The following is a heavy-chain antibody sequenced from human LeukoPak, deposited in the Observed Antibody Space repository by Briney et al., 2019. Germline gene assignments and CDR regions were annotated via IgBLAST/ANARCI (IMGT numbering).Heavy chain of an antibody. V-gene: IGHV4-34*01. CDR1: GGSFSGYY. Sequence: PSETLSLTCAVYGGSFSGYYWSWIRQPPGKGLEWIGEINHSGSTNYNPSLKSRVTISVDTSKNQFSLKLSSVTAADTAVYYCAREMGTHAFDIWGQGTMVTVSS. CDR3: AREMGTHAFDI. D-gene: IGHD1-1*01. J-gene: IGHJ3*02. CDR2: INHSGST.